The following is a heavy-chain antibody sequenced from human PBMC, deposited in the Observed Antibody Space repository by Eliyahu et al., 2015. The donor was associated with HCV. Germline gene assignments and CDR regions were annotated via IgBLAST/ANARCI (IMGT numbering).Heavy chain of an antibody. D-gene: IGHD3-10*01. Sequence: QVQLVQSGVEVKKPGASVKVSCKASGYTFTSFGISWVRQAPGQGLEWMGWITPYSGDTNYAQTVQARVTMTADTSTSTAYMELRSLRSDDTAVYYCARDHFRVIWFGEFGMDVWGQGTTVTVSS. V-gene: IGHV1-18*04. CDR1: GYTFTSFG. CDR3: ARDHFRVIWFGEFGMDV. CDR2: ITPYSGDT. J-gene: IGHJ6*02.